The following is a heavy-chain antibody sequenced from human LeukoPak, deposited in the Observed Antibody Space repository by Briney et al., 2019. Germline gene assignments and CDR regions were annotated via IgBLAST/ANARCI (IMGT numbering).Heavy chain of an antibody. CDR2: IHSSGST. CDR3: VRAYDY. CDR1: GGSISSYY. V-gene: IGHV4-59*12. J-gene: IGHJ4*02. Sequence: SETLSLTCTVSGGSISSYYWSWIRQPPGKGQEWIGYIHSSGSTIYNPSLKSRVTISVDTSKNQFSLNLISVTAADTAVYYCVRAYDYWGQGTLVTVSS.